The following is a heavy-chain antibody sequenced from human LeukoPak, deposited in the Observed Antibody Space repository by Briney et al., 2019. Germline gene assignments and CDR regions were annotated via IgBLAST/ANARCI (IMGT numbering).Heavy chain of an antibody. CDR2: INTDGSST. J-gene: IGHJ4*02. CDR3: ARVNIVVVPAADPFDY. Sequence: GGSLRLSCAASGFTFSSYAMSWVRQAPGKGLEWVSRINTDGSSTSYADSVKGRFTISRDNAKNTLYLQMNSLRAEDTAVYYCARVNIVVVPAADPFDYWGQGTLVTVSS. V-gene: IGHV3-74*01. D-gene: IGHD2-2*01. CDR1: GFTFSSYA.